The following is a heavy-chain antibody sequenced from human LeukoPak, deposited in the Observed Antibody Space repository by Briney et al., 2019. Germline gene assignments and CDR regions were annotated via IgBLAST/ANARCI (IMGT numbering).Heavy chain of an antibody. V-gene: IGHV4-4*02. CDR2: IYHSGNT. J-gene: IGHJ6*03. CDR1: GGSISSSNW. D-gene: IGHD3-10*01. CDR3: ARSRASGSYWKNKARTYYYYYMDV. Sequence: SETLSLTCAVSGGSISSSNWWSWVRQPPGKGLEWIGEIYHSGNTNYNPSLKSRVTISVDTSKNQFSLKLSSVTAADTAVYYCARSRASGSYWKNKARTYYYYYMDVWGKGTTVTISS.